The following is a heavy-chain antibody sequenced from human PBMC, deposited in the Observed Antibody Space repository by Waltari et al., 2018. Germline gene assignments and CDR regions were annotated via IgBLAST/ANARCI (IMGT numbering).Heavy chain of an antibody. Sequence: QAQLQELGPGQVKPSETLSFRCAVSGDSISTSTFYWGWVRQPPGKGLEWVGSVYYNGYKCYNPYLKSRLTRSMDTSNNHFSLSLTSVTAADTAVYYCVRQRSADFWSGYFDLWGQGTLVTVSS. CDR2: VYYNGYK. J-gene: IGHJ4*02. D-gene: IGHD3-3*01. V-gene: IGHV4-39*01. CDR1: GDSISTSTFY. CDR3: VRQRSADFWSGYFDL.